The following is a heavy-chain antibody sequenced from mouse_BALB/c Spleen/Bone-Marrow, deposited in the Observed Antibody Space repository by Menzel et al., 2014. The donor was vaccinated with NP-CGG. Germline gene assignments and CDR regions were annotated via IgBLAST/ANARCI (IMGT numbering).Heavy chain of an antibody. J-gene: IGHJ2*01. CDR2: ISSGGTYT. V-gene: IGHV5-6*01. CDR3: ARRRDYDYFDY. Sequence: EVQLVESGGDLVKPGESLKLSCAASGFTFSNYGMSWVRQIPDKRLEWVATISSGGTYTFYPDSVKGRFTISRDNTKNTLTLQMTSLKSEDTAMYYCARRRDYDYFDYWGQGTTLTVSS. D-gene: IGHD2-4*01. CDR1: GFTFSNYG.